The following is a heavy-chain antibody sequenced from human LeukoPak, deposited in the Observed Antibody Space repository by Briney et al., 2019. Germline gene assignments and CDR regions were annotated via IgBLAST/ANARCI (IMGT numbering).Heavy chain of an antibody. V-gene: IGHV3-74*01. CDR1: GLTFSSYW. CDR2: IKSGVSST. Sequence: GSLRLSCATSGLTFSSYWMHWVRQSPGKGLVWVSHIKSGVSSTNYADSVKGRFTISRDNAKNTLFLQMNSLRAEDTAVYYCIRGGTYFDYWGQGTLVTVSS. CDR3: IRGGTYFDY. D-gene: IGHD1-7*01. J-gene: IGHJ4*02.